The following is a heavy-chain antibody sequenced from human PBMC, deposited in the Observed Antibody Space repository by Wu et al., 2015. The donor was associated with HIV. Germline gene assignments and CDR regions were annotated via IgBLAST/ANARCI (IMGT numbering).Heavy chain of an antibody. CDR1: GYTFTSYY. D-gene: IGHD6-13*01. Sequence: QVQLVQSGAEVKKPGASVKVSCKASGYTFTSYYMHWVRQAPGQGLEWMGIINPSGGSTSYAQKFQGRVTMTRDTSTSTVYMELSSLRSEDTAVYYCARLDTGAAAATGFDYWGQGTLVTVSS. J-gene: IGHJ4*02. CDR3: ARLDTGAAAATGFDY. CDR2: INPSGGST. V-gene: IGHV1-46*01.